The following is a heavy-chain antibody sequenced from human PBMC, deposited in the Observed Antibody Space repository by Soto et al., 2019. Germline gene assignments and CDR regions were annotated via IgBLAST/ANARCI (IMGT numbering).Heavy chain of an antibody. D-gene: IGHD3-3*01. CDR2: IYYSGST. V-gene: IGHV4-59*01. J-gene: IGHJ4*02. CDR3: AGSLLGVVIIDTPHVDY. Sequence: SETLSLTCTVSGGSISSYYWSWIRQPPGKGLEWIGYIYYSGSTNYNPSLKSRVTISVDTSKNQFSLKLSSVTAADTAVYYCAGSLLGVVIIDTPHVDYWGQGTLVTVSS. CDR1: GGSISSYY.